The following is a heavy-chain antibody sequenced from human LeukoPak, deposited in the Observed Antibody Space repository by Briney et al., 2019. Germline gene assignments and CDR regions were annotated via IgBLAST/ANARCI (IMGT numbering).Heavy chain of an antibody. D-gene: IGHD2-21*02. V-gene: IGHV1-46*01. Sequence: ASVKVSXKASGYTFTSYYMHWVRQAPGQGLEWIGIINPSGGRTSYAQKFQGRVTMTRDTSTGTVYMELSSLRSEDTAVYYCASLRSGDYEGFDYWGQGTLVTVSS. J-gene: IGHJ4*02. CDR3: ASLRSGDYEGFDY. CDR1: GYTFTSYY. CDR2: INPSGGRT.